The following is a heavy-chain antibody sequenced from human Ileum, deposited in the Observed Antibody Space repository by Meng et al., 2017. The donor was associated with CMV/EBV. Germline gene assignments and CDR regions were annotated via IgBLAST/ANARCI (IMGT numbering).Heavy chain of an antibody. Sequence: ASVKVSCKTSEYTFTNYEINWVRQAAGQGLEWIGWMNPRFGNGGYGPKFQGRVTIIRDTSISTIYLELTNLTAEDTAVYYCATKRSARGGVYFDPWGQGTLVTVSS. D-gene: IGHD5/OR15-5a*01. CDR1: EYTFTNYE. CDR2: MNPRFGNG. CDR3: ATKRSARGGVYFDP. V-gene: IGHV1-8*01. J-gene: IGHJ5*02.